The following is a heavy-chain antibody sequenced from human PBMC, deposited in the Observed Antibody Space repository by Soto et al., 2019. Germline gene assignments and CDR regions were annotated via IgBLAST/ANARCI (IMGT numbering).Heavy chain of an antibody. J-gene: IGHJ6*02. CDR1: GVTVSSNY. CDR3: ASRVWFGELLSYYYYGMDV. V-gene: IGHV3-66*01. CDR2: IYSGGST. D-gene: IGHD3-10*01. Sequence: PGGSLRLSCAASGVTVSSNYMSWVRKAPGKGLEWVSVIYSGGSTYYADSVKGRFTISRDNSKNTLYLQMNSLRAEDTAVYYCASRVWFGELLSYYYYGMDVWGQGTTVTVSS.